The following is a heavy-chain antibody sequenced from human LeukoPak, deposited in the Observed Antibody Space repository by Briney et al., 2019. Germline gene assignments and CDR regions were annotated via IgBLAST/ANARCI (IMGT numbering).Heavy chain of an antibody. Sequence: PGGSLRLSCAASGFTFSDYYMSWIRQAPGKGLEWVSYISSSSSHTRYADSVKGRFTISRDNAKNSLYLQMNSLRVEDTALYFCARVGSGWYHGDYWGQGTLVTVSS. D-gene: IGHD6-19*01. V-gene: IGHV3-11*05. CDR1: GFTFSDYY. CDR2: ISSSSSHT. J-gene: IGHJ4*02. CDR3: ARVGSGWYHGDY.